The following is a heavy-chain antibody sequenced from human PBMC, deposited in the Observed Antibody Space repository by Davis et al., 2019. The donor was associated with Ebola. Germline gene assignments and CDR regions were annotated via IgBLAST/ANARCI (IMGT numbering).Heavy chain of an antibody. CDR3: ARDSRWLVPGTYYYYGMDV. V-gene: IGHV4-59*01. D-gene: IGHD6-19*01. CDR2: IYHSESS. CDR1: GDSISTYY. J-gene: IGHJ6*02. Sequence: SETLSLTCTVSGDSISTYYWSWIRQPPGKGLEWIGYIYHSESSNYNPSLKSRVTISVDTSKNHFSLKLSSVTAADTAVYYCARDSRWLVPGTYYYYGMDVWGQGTTVTVSS.